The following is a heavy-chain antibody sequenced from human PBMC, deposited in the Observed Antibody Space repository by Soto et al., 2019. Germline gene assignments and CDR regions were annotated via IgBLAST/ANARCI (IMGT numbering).Heavy chain of an antibody. CDR3: ARDATPHYDSWSGTSMDV. D-gene: IGHD3-3*01. J-gene: IGHJ6*02. Sequence: GGSLRLSCAASRFAFKTYWMSWVRQAPGKGLEWVANSKQDGSEKYYIYSVKGRFTISRDNAKNSLYLQMNSLRAEDTAVYYCARDATPHYDSWSGTSMDVWGQGTTVTVSS. V-gene: IGHV3-7*03. CDR2: SKQDGSEK. CDR1: RFAFKTYW.